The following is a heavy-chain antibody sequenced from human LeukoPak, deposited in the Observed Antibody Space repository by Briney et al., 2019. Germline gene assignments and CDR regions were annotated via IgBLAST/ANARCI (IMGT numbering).Heavy chain of an antibody. D-gene: IGHD3-16*01. V-gene: IGHV1-24*01. CDR1: GYTLTELS. Sequence: RASVKVSCRVSGYTLTELSMHWVRPAPGKGVEWMGGFDPEDGETIYAQKFQGRVTMTEDTATDTAYMELSSLRSEDTAVYYCAPAGLDYWGQGTLVTVSS. J-gene: IGHJ4*02. CDR3: APAGLDY. CDR2: FDPEDGET.